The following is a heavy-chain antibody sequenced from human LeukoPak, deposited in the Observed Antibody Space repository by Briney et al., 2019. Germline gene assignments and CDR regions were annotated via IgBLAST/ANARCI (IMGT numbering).Heavy chain of an antibody. Sequence: TTGGSLRLSCAASGFTSSSYSMNWVRQAPGKGLEWVSSISSSSSYIYYADSVKGRFTISRDNAKNSLYLQMNSLRAEDTAVYYCARGSVGATEYYFDYWGQGTLVTVSS. CDR3: ARGSVGATEYYFDY. J-gene: IGHJ4*02. CDR1: GFTSSSYS. V-gene: IGHV3-21*01. CDR2: ISSSSSYI. D-gene: IGHD1-26*01.